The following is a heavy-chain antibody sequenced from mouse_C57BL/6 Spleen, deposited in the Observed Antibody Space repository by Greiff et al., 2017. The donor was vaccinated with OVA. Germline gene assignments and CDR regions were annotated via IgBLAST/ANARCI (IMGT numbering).Heavy chain of an antibody. CDR3: ARSRLLYCDY. CDR1: GYTFTSYW. Sequence: QVQLQQPGAELVKPGASVKLSCKASGYTFTSYWMHWVKQRPGRGLEWIGRIDPNRGGTKYNEKFKSKATLTVDKPSSTAYMQLSSLTSEDSAVYDCARSRLLYCDYWGQGTTLTVSS. CDR2: IDPNRGGT. V-gene: IGHV1-72*01. J-gene: IGHJ2*01. D-gene: IGHD2-13*01.